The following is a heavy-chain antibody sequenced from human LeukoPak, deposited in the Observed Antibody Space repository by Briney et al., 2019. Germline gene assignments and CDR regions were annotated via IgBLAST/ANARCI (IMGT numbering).Heavy chain of an antibody. CDR2: INHSGST. V-gene: IGHV4-34*01. CDR3: ARGALYDDSSAY. Sequence: SETLSLTCAVYGGSFSGYYWSWIRQPPGKGLEWIGEINHSGSTNYNPSLKSRVTISVDTSKNQFSLKLSSVTAADTAVYYCARGALYDDSSAYWGQGTLVTVSS. D-gene: IGHD3-22*01. CDR1: GGSFSGYY. J-gene: IGHJ4*02.